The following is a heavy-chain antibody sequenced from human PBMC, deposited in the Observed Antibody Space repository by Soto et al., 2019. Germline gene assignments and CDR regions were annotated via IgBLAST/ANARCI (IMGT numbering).Heavy chain of an antibody. CDR1: GYRFSNYW. D-gene: IGHD3-10*01. J-gene: IGHJ4*02. CDR3: ARLYFYGSGSYYPPHFFDY. CDR2: IYPDDSDT. V-gene: IGHV5-51*01. Sequence: GESLKISCKVSGYRFSNYWIGWVRQMPGKGLEWMGIIYPDDSDTRYSPSFQGQVTVSADKSINTAYLQWSGLKASDTAMYYCARLYFYGSGSYYPPHFFDYWGQGTLVTSPQ.